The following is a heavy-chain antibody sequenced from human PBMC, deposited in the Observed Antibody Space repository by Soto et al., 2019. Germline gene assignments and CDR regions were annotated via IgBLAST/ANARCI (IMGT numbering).Heavy chain of an antibody. CDR2: INPNSGGT. CDR3: GRNSLPPLRAASDAFDI. V-gene: IGHV1-2*04. J-gene: IGHJ3*02. Sequence: ASVKVSCKASGYTFTGYYMHWVRQAPGQGLEWMGWINPNSGGTNYAQKFQGWVTMTRDTSISTAYMELSRLRSDDTAVYYCGRNSLPPLRAASDAFDIGGQGTRATVPS. D-gene: IGHD1-26*01. CDR1: GYTFTGYY.